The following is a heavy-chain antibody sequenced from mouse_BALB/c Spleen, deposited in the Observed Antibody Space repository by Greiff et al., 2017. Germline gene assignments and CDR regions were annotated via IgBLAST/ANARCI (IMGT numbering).Heavy chain of an antibody. CDR2: IYPGNSDT. J-gene: IGHJ4*01. D-gene: IGHD2-4*01. V-gene: IGHV1-5*01. CDR3: ALYDYDTYYAMDY. CDR1: GYTFTSYW. Sequence: EVQLKESGTVLVRPGASVKMSCKASGYTFTSYWMHWVKQRPGQGLEWIGAIYPGNSDTSYNQKFKGKATLTAVTSTSTAYMELSSLTTEDSAVYYCALYDYDTYYAMDYWGQGTSVTVSS.